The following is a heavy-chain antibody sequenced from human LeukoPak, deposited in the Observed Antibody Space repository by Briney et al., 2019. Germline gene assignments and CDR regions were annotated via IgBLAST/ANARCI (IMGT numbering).Heavy chain of an antibody. CDR2: IIPIFGTA. J-gene: IGHJ4*02. D-gene: IGHD5-24*01. CDR3: ARVLGGYNYYFDY. V-gene: IGHV1-69*05. CDR1: GGTFSSYA. Sequence: SVKVSCKASGGTFSSYAISWVRQALGQGLEWMGGIIPIFGTANYAQKFQGRVTITTDESTSTAYMELSSLRSEDTAVYYCARVLGGYNYYFDYWGQGTLVTVSS.